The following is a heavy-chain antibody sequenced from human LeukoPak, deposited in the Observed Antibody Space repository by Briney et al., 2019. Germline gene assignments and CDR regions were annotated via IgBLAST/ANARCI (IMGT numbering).Heavy chain of an antibody. CDR2: IYTSGST. Sequence: SQTLSLTCTVSGGSISSGSYYWSWIRQPAGKGLEWIGRIYTSGSTNYNPSLKSRVAISVDTSKNQFSLELSSVTAADTAVYYCARVKYYDSSYDYWGQGTLVTVSS. CDR1: GGSISSGSYY. J-gene: IGHJ4*02. D-gene: IGHD3-22*01. CDR3: ARVKYYDSSYDY. V-gene: IGHV4-61*02.